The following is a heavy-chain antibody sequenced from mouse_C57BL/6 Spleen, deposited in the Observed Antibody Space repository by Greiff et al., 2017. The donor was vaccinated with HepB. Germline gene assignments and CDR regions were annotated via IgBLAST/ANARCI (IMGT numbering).Heavy chain of an antibody. V-gene: IGHV1-81*01. CDR2: IYPRSGNT. J-gene: IGHJ1*03. D-gene: IGHD2-4*01. CDR1: GYTFTSYG. CDR3: ARRSYDYDGYWYFDV. Sequence: QSCKASGYTFTSYGISWVKQRTGQGLEWIGEIYPRSGNTYYNEKFKGKATLTADKSSSTAYMELRSLTSEDSAVYFCARRSYDYDGYWYFDVWGTGTTVTVSS.